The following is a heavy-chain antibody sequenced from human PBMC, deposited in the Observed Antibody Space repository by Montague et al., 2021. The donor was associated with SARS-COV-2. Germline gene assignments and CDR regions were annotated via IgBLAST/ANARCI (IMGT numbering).Heavy chain of an antibody. CDR2: IYSDVST. Sequence: SLRLSCAASGFTVSSNYMSWVRQAPGKGLEWVSVIYSDVSTYYADSVKGRFTISRDNSKNTLYLQMNSLGAEDTAVYYCARVVTYAFDVWGQGTMVTVSS. D-gene: IGHD4-11*01. CDR3: ARVVTYAFDV. V-gene: IGHV3-66*01. CDR1: GFTVSSNY. J-gene: IGHJ3*01.